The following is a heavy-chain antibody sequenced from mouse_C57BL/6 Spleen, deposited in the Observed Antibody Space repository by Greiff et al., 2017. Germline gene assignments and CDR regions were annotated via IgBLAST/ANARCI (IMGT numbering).Heavy chain of an antibody. V-gene: IGHV1-50*01. CDR2: IDPSDSYT. CDR3: ARKMLLNYAMDY. D-gene: IGHD2-12*01. J-gene: IGHJ4*01. CDR1: GYTFTSYW. Sequence: VQLQQSGAELVKPGASVKLSCKASGYTFTSYWMQWVKQRPGQGLEWIGEIDPSDSYTNYNQKFKGKATLTVDTSSSTAYMQLSSLTSEDSAVYYCARKMLLNYAMDYWGQGTSVTVSS.